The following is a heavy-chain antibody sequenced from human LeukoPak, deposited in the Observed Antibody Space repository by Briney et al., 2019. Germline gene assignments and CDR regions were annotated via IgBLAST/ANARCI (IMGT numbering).Heavy chain of an antibody. CDR2: INYSGRTI. CDR3: AKVESRFLEWLLPDY. D-gene: IGHD3-3*01. V-gene: IGHV3-11*01. CDR1: GFTFSDYY. Sequence: GGSLRLSCAASGFTFSDYYMSWVRQAPGKGLEWISYINYSGRTIYYADFVKGRFTISRDNSKNSLYLQMNSLRTEDTALYYCAKVESRFLEWLLPDYWGQGTLVTVSS. J-gene: IGHJ4*02.